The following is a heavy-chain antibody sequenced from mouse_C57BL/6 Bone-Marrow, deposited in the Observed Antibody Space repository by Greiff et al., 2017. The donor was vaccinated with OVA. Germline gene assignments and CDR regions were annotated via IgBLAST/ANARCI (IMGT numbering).Heavy chain of an antibody. CDR1: GYAFSSSW. CDR3: ARHPYYGSSYEAMDY. Sequence: VMLVESGPELVKPGASVKISCKASGYAFSSSWMNWVKQRPGKGLEWIGRIYPGDGDTNYNGKFKGKATLTADKSSSTAYMQLSSLTSEDSAVYFCARHPYYGSSYEAMDYWGQGTSVTVSS. D-gene: IGHD1-1*01. J-gene: IGHJ4*01. CDR2: IYPGDGDT. V-gene: IGHV1-82*01.